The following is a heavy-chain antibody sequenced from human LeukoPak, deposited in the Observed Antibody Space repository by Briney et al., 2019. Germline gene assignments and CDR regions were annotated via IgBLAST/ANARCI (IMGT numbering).Heavy chain of an antibody. Sequence: SETLSLTCTVSGDSISSYYWSWIRQPPGKGLEWIGYIYYSGSTNYNPSLKSRATISVDTSKNQFSLKLSSVTAADTAVYYCARVGYIYGTDYWGQGALVTVSS. CDR2: IYYSGST. J-gene: IGHJ4*02. CDR1: GDSISSYY. D-gene: IGHD5-18*01. V-gene: IGHV4-59*01. CDR3: ARVGYIYGTDY.